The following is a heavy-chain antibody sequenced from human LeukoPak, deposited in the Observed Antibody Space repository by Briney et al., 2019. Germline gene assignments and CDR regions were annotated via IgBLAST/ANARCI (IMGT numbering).Heavy chain of an antibody. CDR1: GGSISSYY. D-gene: IGHD3-3*01. CDR2: IYYSGST. V-gene: IGHV4-59*01. CDR3: ARSHAQKWSSYSH. Sequence: PSETLSLTCTVSGGSISSYYWSWIRQPPGKGLEWIGYIYYSGSTNYNPSLKSRVTISVDTSRNQFSLKLTSVTAADTAVYFCARSHAQKWSSYSHWGQGTLVTVSS. J-gene: IGHJ4*02.